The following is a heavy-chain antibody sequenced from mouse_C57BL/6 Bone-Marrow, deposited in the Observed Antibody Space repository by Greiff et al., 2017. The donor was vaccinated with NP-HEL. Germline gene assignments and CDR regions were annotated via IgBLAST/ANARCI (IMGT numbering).Heavy chain of an antibody. CDR2: IDPETGGT. CDR1: GYTFTDYE. V-gene: IGHV1-15*01. Sequence: VKLQQSGAELVRPGASVTLSCKASGYTFTDYEMHWVKQTPVHGLEWIGAIDPETGGTAYNQKFKGKAILTADKSSSTAYMELRSLTSEDSAVYYCTRKERGSFDYWGQGTTLTVSS. CDR3: TRKERGSFDY. J-gene: IGHJ2*01.